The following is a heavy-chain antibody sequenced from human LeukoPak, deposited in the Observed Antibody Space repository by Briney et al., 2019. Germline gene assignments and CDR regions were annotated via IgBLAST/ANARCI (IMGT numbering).Heavy chain of an antibody. CDR3: ARDPLGTRPGFDY. V-gene: IGHV3-9*01. Sequence: SGGSLRLSCAASGFTFDDYAMHWVRQAPGKGLEWVSAISWNSASIGYADSVKGRFTISRDNAKNTLYLQMNSLRAEDTAVYYCARDPLGTRPGFDYWGQGTLVTVSS. D-gene: IGHD1-1*01. CDR2: ISWNSASI. J-gene: IGHJ4*02. CDR1: GFTFDDYA.